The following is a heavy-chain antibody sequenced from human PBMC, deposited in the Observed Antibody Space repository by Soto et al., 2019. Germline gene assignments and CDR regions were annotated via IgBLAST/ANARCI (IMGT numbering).Heavy chain of an antibody. D-gene: IGHD3-22*01. CDR1: GYTFTSYG. J-gene: IGHJ4*02. Sequence: GASVKVSCKASGYTFTSYGISWVRQAPGQGLEWMGWISVYNGNTKYGQNLQGRVTMTADTSTSTAYMELRSLRSDDTAVYYCARDFYYYDSSGYFDYWGQGTLVTVSS. CDR2: ISVYNGNT. V-gene: IGHV1-18*01. CDR3: ARDFYYYDSSGYFDY.